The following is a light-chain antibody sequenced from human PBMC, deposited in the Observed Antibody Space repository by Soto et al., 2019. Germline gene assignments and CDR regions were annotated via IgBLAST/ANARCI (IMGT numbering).Light chain of an antibody. CDR3: SSYTNSSTYV. J-gene: IGLJ1*01. CDR1: SSDVGSYNR. CDR2: EVS. V-gene: IGLV2-18*02. Sequence: QSVLTQPPSVSGSPGQSVTISCTGTSSDVGSYNRVSWYQQPPGTAPKLMIYEVSNRPSGVPDRFSGSKSGNTASLTISGRQAEDEADYYCSSYTNSSTYVFGTGTKVTVL.